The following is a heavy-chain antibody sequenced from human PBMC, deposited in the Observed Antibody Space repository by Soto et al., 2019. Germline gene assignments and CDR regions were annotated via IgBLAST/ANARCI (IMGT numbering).Heavy chain of an antibody. CDR1: GFTFSSYG. CDR2: ISYDGSNK. D-gene: IGHD4-17*01. CDR3: AKSRSKTVTLGFDY. V-gene: IGHV3-30*18. J-gene: IGHJ4*02. Sequence: QVQLVESGGGVVQPGRSLRLSCAASGFTFSSYGMHWVRQAPGKGLEWVAVISYDGSNKYYADSVKGRFTISRDNSTNTLYLQMNSLRAEDTAVYYCAKSRSKTVTLGFDYWGQGTLVTVSS.